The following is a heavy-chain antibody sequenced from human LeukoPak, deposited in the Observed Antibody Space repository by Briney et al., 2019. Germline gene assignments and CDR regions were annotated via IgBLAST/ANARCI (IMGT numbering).Heavy chain of an antibody. D-gene: IGHD3-10*01. CDR1: GGSISSYY. V-gene: IGHV4-39*01. Sequence: SETLSLTCTVSGGSISSYYWGWIRQPPGKGLEWIGSIFYSGSTYYNPSLKSRVTISIDTSKNQFSLRLSSVTAADTAVYYCAPYYYGSASCYWGQGTLVTVSS. CDR2: IFYSGST. J-gene: IGHJ4*02. CDR3: APYYYGSASCY.